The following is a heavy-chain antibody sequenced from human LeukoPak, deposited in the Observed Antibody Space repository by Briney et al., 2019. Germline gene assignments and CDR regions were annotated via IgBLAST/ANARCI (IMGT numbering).Heavy chain of an antibody. CDR2: IYYSGTT. V-gene: IGHV4-59*01. D-gene: IGHD6-6*01. CDR1: GGSITNYY. J-gene: IGHJ6*02. Sequence: SETLSLTCTVSGGSITNYYWSWIRQPPGKGLEWIGHIYYSGTTNYNPSLKSRLTISVDTSKNQFSLKLSSVTAADTAVYYCAREVIAAENRYYYYYGMDVWGQGTTVTVSS. CDR3: AREVIAAENRYYYYYGMDV.